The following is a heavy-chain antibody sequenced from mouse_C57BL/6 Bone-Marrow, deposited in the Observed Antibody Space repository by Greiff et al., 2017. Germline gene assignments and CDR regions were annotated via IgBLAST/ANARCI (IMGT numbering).Heavy chain of an antibody. J-gene: IGHJ3*01. D-gene: IGHD2-2*01. Sequence: QVQLKQSGAELMKPGASVKLSCKATGYTFTGYWIEWVKQRPGHGLEWIGEILPGSGSTNYTEKFKGKATFTADTSSNTAYMQLSSLTTEDSAIYYCARDDGYDFWFAYWGQGTLVTVSA. CDR2: ILPGSGST. CDR1: GYTFTGYW. V-gene: IGHV1-9*01. CDR3: ARDDGYDFWFAY.